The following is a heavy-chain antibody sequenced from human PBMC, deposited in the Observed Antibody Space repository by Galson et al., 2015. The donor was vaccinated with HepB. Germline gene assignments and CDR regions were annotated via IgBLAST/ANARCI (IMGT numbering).Heavy chain of an antibody. J-gene: IGHJ3*02. Sequence: SLRLSCAASGFTFSSYWMHWVRQAPGKGLVWVSRINSDGSSTSYADSVKGRFTISRDNAKNTLYLQMNSLRAEDTAVYYCARDPYDIFDAVAFDIWGQGTMVTVSS. V-gene: IGHV3-74*01. CDR1: GFTFSSYW. D-gene: IGHD3-9*01. CDR2: INSDGSST. CDR3: ARDPYDIFDAVAFDI.